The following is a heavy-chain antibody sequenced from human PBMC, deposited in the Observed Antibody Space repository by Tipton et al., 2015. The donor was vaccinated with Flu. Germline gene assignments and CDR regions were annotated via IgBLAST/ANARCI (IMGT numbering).Heavy chain of an antibody. CDR1: GVSISSYY. CDR3: ARDSAAHYGMDV. V-gene: IGHV4-59*08. D-gene: IGHD6-13*01. Sequence: TLSLTCTVSGVSISSYYWSWIRQPPGKGLEWIGYIYYSGSTNYNPSLKSRVTISVDTPKNQFSLKLSSVTAADTAVYYCARDSAAHYGMDVWGQGTTVTVSS. J-gene: IGHJ6*02. CDR2: IYYSGST.